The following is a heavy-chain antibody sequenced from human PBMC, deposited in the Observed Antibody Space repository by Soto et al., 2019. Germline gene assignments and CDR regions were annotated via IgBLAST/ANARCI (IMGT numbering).Heavy chain of an antibody. CDR1: GFTFSSYA. CDR2: ISGSGGST. CDR3: AKDLEAGELTQLAEAFDI. J-gene: IGHJ3*02. Sequence: PGGSLRLSCAASGFTFSSYAMSWVRQAPGKGLEWVSAISGSGGSTYYADSVKGRFTISRDNSKNTLYLQMNSLRAEDTAVYYCAKDLEAGELTQLAEAFDICGQGPMVTV. D-gene: IGHD6-6*01. V-gene: IGHV3-23*01.